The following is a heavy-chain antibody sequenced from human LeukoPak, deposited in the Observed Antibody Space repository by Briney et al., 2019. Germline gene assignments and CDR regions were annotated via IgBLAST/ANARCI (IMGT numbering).Heavy chain of an antibody. J-gene: IGHJ4*02. Sequence: GGSLRLSCAASGFTASSNYMSWVRQAPGKVLEWVSVIYSGGSTYYADAVKGRFTISRHNSKNTLYLQMHSLRAEDTAVYYCAGGSSSNVYFDYWGQGTLVTVSS. CDR2: IYSGGST. D-gene: IGHD6-13*01. V-gene: IGHV3-53*04. CDR1: GFTASSNY. CDR3: AGGSSSNVYFDY.